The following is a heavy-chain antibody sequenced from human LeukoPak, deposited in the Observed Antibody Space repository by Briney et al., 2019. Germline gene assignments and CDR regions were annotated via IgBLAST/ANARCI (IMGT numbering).Heavy chain of an antibody. CDR3: AKDKGTTGAYDAFDI. V-gene: IGHV3-30*18. J-gene: IGHJ3*02. CDR1: GFTFSSYG. D-gene: IGHD1-1*01. Sequence: GRSLRLSCAASGFTFSSYGMHWVRRAPGKGLEWVAVISYDGSNKYYADSVKGRFTISRDNSKNTLYLQMNSLRAEDTAVYYCAKDKGTTGAYDAFDIWAKGQWSPSLQ. CDR2: ISYDGSNK.